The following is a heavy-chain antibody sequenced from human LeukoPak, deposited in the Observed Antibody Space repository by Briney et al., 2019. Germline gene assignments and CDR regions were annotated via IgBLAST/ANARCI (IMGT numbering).Heavy chain of an antibody. Sequence: GASVKVSCKASGYTFTSYYMHWVRQAPGQGLEWMGIINPSGGSTSYAQKFQGRVTMTRDTSTSTVYMELSSLRSEDTAVYYCARDQFGYYDSSGYSAYWGQGTLVTVSS. D-gene: IGHD3-22*01. V-gene: IGHV1-46*01. CDR3: ARDQFGYYDSSGYSAY. CDR2: INPSGGST. CDR1: GYTFTSYY. J-gene: IGHJ4*02.